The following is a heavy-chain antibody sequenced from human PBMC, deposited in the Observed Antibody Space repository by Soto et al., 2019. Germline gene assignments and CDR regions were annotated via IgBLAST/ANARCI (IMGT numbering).Heavy chain of an antibody. V-gene: IGHV3-21*01. Sequence: EVQLVDSGGGLVKHGGSLRLSCAASGFTLSSYSMNWVRQAPGKGLEWVSSISSSSSYIYYADSVKGRFTISRDNAKNSLYLQMNSLRAEDTAVYYCARVERAYCGADCYDYWGQGTLVTVSS. J-gene: IGHJ4*02. CDR2: ISSSSSYI. CDR3: ARVERAYCGADCYDY. D-gene: IGHD2-21*01. CDR1: GFTLSSYS.